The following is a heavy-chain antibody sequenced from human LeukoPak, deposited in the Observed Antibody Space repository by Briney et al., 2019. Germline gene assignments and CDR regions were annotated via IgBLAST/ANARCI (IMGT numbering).Heavy chain of an antibody. J-gene: IGHJ4*02. D-gene: IGHD3-22*01. CDR3: ARYPTYYYDSSGYKEGSYFDY. CDR1: GFTFDDYG. Sequence: AGGSLRLSCAASGFTFDDYGMSWVRQAPGKGLEWVSGINWNGGSTGYADSVKDRFTISRDNAKNSLYLQMNSLRAEDTALYYCARYPTYYYDSSGYKEGSYFDYWGQGTLVTVSS. V-gene: IGHV3-20*04. CDR2: INWNGGST.